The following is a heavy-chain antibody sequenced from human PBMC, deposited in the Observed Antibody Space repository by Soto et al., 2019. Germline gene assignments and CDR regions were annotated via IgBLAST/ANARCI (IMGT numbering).Heavy chain of an antibody. CDR3: ARMWKIRDSVVVAAPATLVPTNWFDP. D-gene: IGHD2-15*01. J-gene: IGHJ5*02. CDR1: GGSISSGGYY. Sequence: QVQLQESGPGLVKPSQTLSLTCTVSGGSISSGGYYWSWIRQHPGKGLEWIGYIYYSGSTYYNPSLKSRVTISVDTSKNQFSLELRSVTAADTAVYYCARMWKIRDSVVVAAPATLVPTNWFDPWGQGTLVTVSS. V-gene: IGHV4-31*03. CDR2: IYYSGST.